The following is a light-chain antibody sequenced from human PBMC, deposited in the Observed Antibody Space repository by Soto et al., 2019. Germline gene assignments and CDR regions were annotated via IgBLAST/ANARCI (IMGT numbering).Light chain of an antibody. CDR1: QSLLHSNGYNY. CDR3: KQALPTRT. V-gene: IGKV2-28*01. CDR2: LGS. J-gene: IGKJ1*01. Sequence: DIVMTQSPLSLPVTPGEPASISCRSSQSLLHSNGYNYLDWYLQKPGQSPQLLIYLGSNRASGVPDRFSGSGSGTDFTLKISRVEAEDVGVYYCKQALPTRTFGQGTKVEIK.